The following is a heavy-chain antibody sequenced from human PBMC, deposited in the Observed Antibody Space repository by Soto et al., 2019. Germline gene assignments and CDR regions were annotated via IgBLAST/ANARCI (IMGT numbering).Heavy chain of an antibody. CDR2: INAGNGNT. V-gene: IGHV1-3*01. D-gene: IGHD1-1*01. J-gene: IGHJ5*02. CDR1: GYTFTSYA. CDR3: ARDCGTTGTTIWFDP. Sequence: QVQLVQSGAEVKKPGASVKVSCKASGYTFTSYAMHWVRQAPGQRLEWMGWINAGNGNTKYSQKFQGRVTITRDTSASTAYMELSSLRSEDTAVYYCARDCGTTGTTIWFDPWGQGTLVTVSS.